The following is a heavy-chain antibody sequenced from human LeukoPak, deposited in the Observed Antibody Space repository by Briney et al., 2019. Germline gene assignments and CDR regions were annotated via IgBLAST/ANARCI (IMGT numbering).Heavy chain of an antibody. CDR1: GYIFTSYW. V-gene: IGHV5-10-1*01. J-gene: IGHJ4*02. D-gene: IGHD6-19*01. Sequence: GESLKISCKGSGYIFTSYWIIWVRQMPGRGLEWMGRIDPSDSYTNYSPSFQGHVTISADKSISTAYLQWSSLKASDTAMYYCAMGIAVAGTEIVDYWGQGTLVTVSS. CDR2: IDPSDSYT. CDR3: AMGIAVAGTEIVDY.